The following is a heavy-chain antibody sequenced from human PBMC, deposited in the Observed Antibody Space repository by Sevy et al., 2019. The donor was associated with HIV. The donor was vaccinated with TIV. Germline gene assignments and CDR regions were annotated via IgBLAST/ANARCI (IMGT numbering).Heavy chain of an antibody. D-gene: IGHD1-26*01. V-gene: IGHV4-39*01. J-gene: IGHJ4*02. CDR2: IYYSGST. Sequence: SETLSLTCTVSGGSISSSSYYWGWIRQPPGKGLEWIGSIYYSGSTYYNPSLKSRVTTSVDTSKNQFSLKLSSVTAADTAVYYCARGGIVGATSFDYWGQGTLVTVSS. CDR3: ARGGIVGATSFDY. CDR1: GGSISSSSYY.